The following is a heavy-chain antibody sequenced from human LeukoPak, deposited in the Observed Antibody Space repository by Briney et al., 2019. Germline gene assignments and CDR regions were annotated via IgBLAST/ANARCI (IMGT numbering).Heavy chain of an antibody. Sequence: GGSLRLSCAATGFTFSSYAMSWVRQAPGKGLEWVSAISCSGCSTYYAASVTRRFTISRDNSKHTLYLQMNSLRAEDTAVYYCAKDNSSNCNKYFQHWGQGTLVTVSS. CDR3: AKDNSSNCNKYFQH. CDR2: ISCSGCST. CDR1: GFTFSSYA. J-gene: IGHJ1*01. D-gene: IGHD6-13*01. V-gene: IGHV3-23*01.